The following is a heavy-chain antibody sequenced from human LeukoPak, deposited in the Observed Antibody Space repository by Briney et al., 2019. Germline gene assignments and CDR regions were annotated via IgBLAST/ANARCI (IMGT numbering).Heavy chain of an antibody. J-gene: IGHJ4*02. CDR1: GMSFSSYE. Sequence: GALRPSCAASGMSFSSYEMNWVRQAPGKGLEWVSYISSGGTTIYYADSVKGRFTISRDNAKNSLYLQMNNLRAEDTAVYYCASARLYSSSWYCYFDYWGRGTLVTVSS. V-gene: IGHV3-48*03. D-gene: IGHD6-13*01. CDR2: ISSGGTTI. CDR3: ASARLYSSSWYCYFDY.